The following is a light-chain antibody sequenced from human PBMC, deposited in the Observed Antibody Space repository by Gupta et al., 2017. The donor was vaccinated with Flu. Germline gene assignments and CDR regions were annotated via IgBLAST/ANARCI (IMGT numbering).Light chain of an antibody. Sequence: ARLSLSPGERATLSCRASQSVDSYLAWYQQKPGQAPRLRIYDTYNRATGIPARFSGSGSGTDFTLTISSLEPEDFAVDDGQQSSNWPPFTFGPGTKVDIK. CDR1: QSVDSY. CDR2: DTY. CDR3: QQSSNWPPFT. V-gene: IGKV3-11*01. J-gene: IGKJ3*01.